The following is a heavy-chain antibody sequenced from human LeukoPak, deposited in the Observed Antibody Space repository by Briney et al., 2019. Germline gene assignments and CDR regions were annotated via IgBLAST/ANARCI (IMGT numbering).Heavy chain of an antibody. V-gene: IGHV3-23*01. J-gene: IGHJ3*02. CDR3: ARGEAFAFDM. Sequence: PGGPLRLSCAAPGFTFSNYAMGWVRQAPGKGLEWVSSINGRDGRTYYADSVRGRFSISSDNSKNTLFLQMNSLRAEDTAVYYCARGEAFAFDMWGQGTVVTVSS. CDR2: INGRDGRT. CDR1: GFTFSNYA.